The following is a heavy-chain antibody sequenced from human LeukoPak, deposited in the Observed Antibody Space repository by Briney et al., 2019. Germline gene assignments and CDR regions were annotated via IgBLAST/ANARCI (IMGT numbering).Heavy chain of an antibody. D-gene: IGHD3-22*01. CDR2: INHSGST. CDR3: ARGNPFYYYDSSGYYLDY. CDR1: GGSFSGYY. Sequence: KPSETLSLTCAVYGGSFSGYYWSWIRQPPGKGLEWIGEINHSGSTNYNPSLKSRVTISVDTSKNQFSLKLSSVTAADTAVYYCARGNPFYYYDSSGYYLDYWGQGTLVTVSS. J-gene: IGHJ4*02. V-gene: IGHV4-34*01.